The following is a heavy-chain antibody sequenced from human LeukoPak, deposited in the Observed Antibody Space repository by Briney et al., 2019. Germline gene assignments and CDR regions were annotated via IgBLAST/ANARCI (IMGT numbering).Heavy chain of an antibody. J-gene: IGHJ5*02. CDR3: ARGYCSSTSCYGGRGQWFDP. V-gene: IGHV4-30-2*01. Sequence: PSQTLSLTCTVSGGSISSGGYYWSWIRQPPGKGLEWIGYIYHSGSTYYTPSLKSRVTISVDRSKNQFSLKLSSVTAADTAVYYCARGYCSSTSCYGGRGQWFDPWGQGTLVTVSS. CDR1: GGSISSGGYY. D-gene: IGHD2-2*01. CDR2: IYHSGST.